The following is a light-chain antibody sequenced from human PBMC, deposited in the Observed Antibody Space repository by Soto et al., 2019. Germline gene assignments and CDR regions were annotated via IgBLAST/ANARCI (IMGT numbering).Light chain of an antibody. Sequence: QSALAQPASVSGSPGQSIAISCTGTSSDVGGYNYVSWYQQHPGKAPKLLISEVSIRPSGVSDRFSGSKSGNTASLTISGLQTEDEADYYCSSFTGADTFVFGSGTKLTVL. CDR1: SSDVGGYNY. J-gene: IGLJ1*01. CDR2: EVS. V-gene: IGLV2-14*01. CDR3: SSFTGADTFV.